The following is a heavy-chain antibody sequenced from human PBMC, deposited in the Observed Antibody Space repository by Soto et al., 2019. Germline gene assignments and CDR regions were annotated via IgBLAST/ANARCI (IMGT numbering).Heavy chain of an antibody. CDR1: GFTFSSYS. J-gene: IGHJ6*02. CDR2: ISSSSSTI. Sequence: PGGSLRLSCAASGFTFSSYSMNWVRQAPGKGLEWVSYISSSSSTIYYADSVKGRFTISRDNAKNSLYLQMNSLRDEDTAVYYCARDYYGSGSYFLYYYYYGMDVWGQGTTVTVSS. CDR3: ARDYYGSGSYFLYYYYYGMDV. V-gene: IGHV3-48*02. D-gene: IGHD3-10*01.